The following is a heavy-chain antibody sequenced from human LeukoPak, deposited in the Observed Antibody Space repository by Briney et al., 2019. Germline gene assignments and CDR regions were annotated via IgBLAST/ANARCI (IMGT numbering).Heavy chain of an antibody. CDR3: ARDYGGNSVFQH. J-gene: IGHJ1*01. Sequence: SETLSLTCTVSGGSISSYYWSWIRQPPGKGLEWIGYIYYSGSTNYNPSLKSRVTISVDTSKNQFSLKLSSVTAADTAVYYCARDYGGNSVFQHWGQGTLVTVSS. D-gene: IGHD4-23*01. V-gene: IGHV4-59*01. CDR2: IYYSGST. CDR1: GGSISSYY.